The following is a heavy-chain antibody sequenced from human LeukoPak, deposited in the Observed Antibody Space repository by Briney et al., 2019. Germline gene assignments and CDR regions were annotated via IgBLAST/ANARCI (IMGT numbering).Heavy chain of an antibody. V-gene: IGHV3-21*01. Sequence: PGGSLRLSCAASGFTFSNYRMNWVRQAPGKGLEWVSSISSSSSYIYYADSVKGRLTISRDNAKNSLYLQMNSLRAEDTAVYYCAREFCSSNSCYLEYWGQGTLVTVPS. J-gene: IGHJ4*02. CDR1: GFTFSNYR. D-gene: IGHD2-2*01. CDR3: AREFCSSNSCYLEY. CDR2: ISSSSSYI.